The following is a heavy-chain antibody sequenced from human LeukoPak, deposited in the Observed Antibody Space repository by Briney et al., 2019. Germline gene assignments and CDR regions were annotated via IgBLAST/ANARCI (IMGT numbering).Heavy chain of an antibody. J-gene: IGHJ6*02. V-gene: IGHV1-8*02. CDR2: MNPNSGNT. CDR3: ARQYCSSTSCQFVGHGMDV. CDR1: GYTFTSYG. Sequence: ASVKVSCKASGYTFTSYGISWVRQATGQGLEWRGWMNPNSGNTGYAQKFQGRVTMTRNTSISTAYMELSSLRSEDAAVYYCARQYCSSTSCQFVGHGMDVWGQGTTVTVSS. D-gene: IGHD2-2*01.